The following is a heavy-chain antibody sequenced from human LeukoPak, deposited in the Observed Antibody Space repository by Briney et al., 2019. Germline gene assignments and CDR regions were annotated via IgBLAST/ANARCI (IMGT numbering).Heavy chain of an antibody. V-gene: IGHV4-59*13. CDR2: VFFSGGT. D-gene: IGHD3-3*01. CDR1: GGSLSTYY. J-gene: IGHJ4*02. Sequence: PSETLSLTCSVSGGSLSTYYWSWIRQPPGKGLEWIGYVFFSGGTKYNPSLKSRVTMSADTSRNQFSMHLTSVNAADTAVYFCARELKTADPFGYWGQGKLVIVSP. CDR3: ARELKTADPFGY.